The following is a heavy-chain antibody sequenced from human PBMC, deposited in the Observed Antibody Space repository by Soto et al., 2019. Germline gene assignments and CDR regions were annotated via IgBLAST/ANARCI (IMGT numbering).Heavy chain of an antibody. V-gene: IGHV3-23*01. J-gene: IGHJ4*02. Sequence: EVQLLESGGGLVQPGGSLRLSCAASGFTFSSYAMSWVRQAPGKGREWVSGISDSGSSTYYADSVKGRFTISRDNSKNTLFLQMSSLRAEDTANYYCSRAVPVTTGLGYFDYWGRGTLVTVSS. CDR1: GFTFSSYA. CDR3: SRAVPVTTGLGYFDY. CDR2: ISDSGSST. D-gene: IGHD4-17*01.